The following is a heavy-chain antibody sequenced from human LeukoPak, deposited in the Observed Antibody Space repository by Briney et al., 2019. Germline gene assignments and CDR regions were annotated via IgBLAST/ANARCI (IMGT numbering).Heavy chain of an antibody. CDR1: GFTFSSYA. CDR3: AKGLDDFWSGYYPGSDYYYGMDV. V-gene: IGHV3-30-3*01. Sequence: GGSLRLSCAASGFTFSSYAMHWVRQAPGKGLEWVAVISYDGSNKYYADSVKGRFTTSRDNSKNTLYVQVNSLGTEDTAAYYCAKGLDDFWSGYYPGSDYYYGMDVWGQGTTVTVSS. J-gene: IGHJ6*02. CDR2: ISYDGSNK. D-gene: IGHD3-3*01.